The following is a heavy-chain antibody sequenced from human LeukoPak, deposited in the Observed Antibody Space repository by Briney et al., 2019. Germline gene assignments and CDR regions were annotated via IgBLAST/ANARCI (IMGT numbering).Heavy chain of an antibody. CDR1: GYSFTDYG. D-gene: IGHD2-21*02. J-gene: IGHJ3*02. CDR2: ISAHNGYT. Sequence: ASVKVSCKASGYSFTDYGFNWLRQAPGQGLEWRGWISAHNGYTNYAQKLQGRVTITTDTSTSTAYMEMRSLTSDDTAVYYCARDLAYCGSVCYFTFDIWGQGTMVTVSS. CDR3: ARDLAYCGSVCYFTFDI. V-gene: IGHV1-18*01.